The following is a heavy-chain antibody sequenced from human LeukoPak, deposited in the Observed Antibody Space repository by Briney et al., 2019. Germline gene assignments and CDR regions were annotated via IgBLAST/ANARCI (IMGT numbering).Heavy chain of an antibody. V-gene: IGHV3-23*01. D-gene: IGHD6-19*01. CDR1: GFTFDDYA. Sequence: PGGSLRLSCAASGFTFDDYAMHWVRQAPGKGLEWVSTISASGDATFYAASVRGRFTISRDNSKNTLYLQMSSLRIEDTAVYYCAKEVAGTGKAFAYWGQGSLVTVSS. CDR2: ISASGDAT. J-gene: IGHJ4*02. CDR3: AKEVAGTGKAFAY.